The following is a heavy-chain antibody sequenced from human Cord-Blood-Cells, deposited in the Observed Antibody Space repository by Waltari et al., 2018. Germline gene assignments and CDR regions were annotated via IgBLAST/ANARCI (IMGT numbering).Heavy chain of an antibody. CDR3: AKSLGVVVVAADY. D-gene: IGHD2-15*01. J-gene: IGHJ4*02. V-gene: IGHV3-30*18. CDR1: GFTFSSYG. CDR2: ISYDGSNK. Sequence: QVQLVESGGGVVQPGRSLRLSCAASGFTFSSYGMHWVRQAPGKGLEWVAFISYDGSNKYYADSVKGRFTISRDNSKNTLYLQMNSLRAEDTAVYYCAKSLGVVVVAADYWGQRTLVTVSS.